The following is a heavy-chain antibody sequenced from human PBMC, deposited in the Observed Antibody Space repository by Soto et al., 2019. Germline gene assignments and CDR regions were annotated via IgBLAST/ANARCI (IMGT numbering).Heavy chain of an antibody. Sequence: EVQLLESGGGLVQPGGSLRLSCAASGITFSNYAMYWVRLAPGKGLEWVSTIVSSGGVTYYAGSVKGRFTSSRDNSKSTVYLQMDRLGAEDTAVYFCASTFPLRYGDPSGFDYWGQGTLVAVSS. CDR1: GITFSNYA. D-gene: IGHD4-17*01. CDR3: ASTFPLRYGDPSGFDY. J-gene: IGHJ4*02. V-gene: IGHV3-23*01. CDR2: IVSSGGVT.